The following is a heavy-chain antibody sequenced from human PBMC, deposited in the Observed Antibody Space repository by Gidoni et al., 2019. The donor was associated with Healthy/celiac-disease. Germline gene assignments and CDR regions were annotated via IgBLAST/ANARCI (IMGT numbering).Heavy chain of an antibody. Sequence: EVQLVESGGGLVKPGGSLRLSCAASGFTFSNAWMSWVRQAPGKGLEWVGRIKSKTDGGTTDYAAPVKGRFTISRDDSKNTLYLQMNSLKTEDTAVYYCTTDNIAVDAFDIWAQGTMVTVSS. D-gene: IGHD6-19*01. CDR1: GFTFSNAW. V-gene: IGHV3-15*01. CDR3: TTDNIAVDAFDI. CDR2: IKSKTDGGTT. J-gene: IGHJ3*02.